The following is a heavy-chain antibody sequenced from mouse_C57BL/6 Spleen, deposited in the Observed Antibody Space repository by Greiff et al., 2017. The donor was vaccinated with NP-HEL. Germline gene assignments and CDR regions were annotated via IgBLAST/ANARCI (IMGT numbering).Heavy chain of an antibody. CDR3: ARSLYDYLYAMDY. CDR2: INPSSGYT. CDR1: GYTFTSYT. D-gene: IGHD2-4*01. V-gene: IGHV1-4*01. J-gene: IGHJ4*01. Sequence: VKLVESGAELARPGASVKMSCKASGYTFTSYTMHWVKQRPGQGLEWIGYINPSSGYTKYNQKFKDKATLTADKSSSTAYMQLSSLTSEDSAVYYCARSLYDYLYAMDYWGQGTSVTVSS.